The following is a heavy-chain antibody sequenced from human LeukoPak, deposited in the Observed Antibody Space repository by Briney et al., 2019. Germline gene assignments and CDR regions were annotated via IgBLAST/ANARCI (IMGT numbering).Heavy chain of an antibody. CDR2: INAGNGNT. CDR3: ARDQEAGGIPLDY. D-gene: IGHD6-13*01. V-gene: IGHV1-3*01. J-gene: IGHJ4*02. CDR1: GYTFTSYA. Sequence: GASVKVSCKASGYTFTSYAMHWVRQAPGQRLEWMGWINAGNGNTKYSQKFQGRVTITRDTSASTAYMELSSLRSEDTAVYYCARDQEAGGIPLDYWGQGTLVTVSS.